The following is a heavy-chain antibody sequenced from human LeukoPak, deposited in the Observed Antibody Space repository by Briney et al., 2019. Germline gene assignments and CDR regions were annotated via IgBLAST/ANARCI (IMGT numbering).Heavy chain of an antibody. D-gene: IGHD1-20*01. CDR1: GYSISSGYY. CDR2: IYHSGST. V-gene: IGHV4-38-2*02. Sequence: SETLSLTCTVSGYSISSGYYWGWIRQPPGKGLEWFGSIYHSGSTYYNPSLKSRVTISVDTSKNQFSLKLSSVTAADTAVYYCARDRRYNWNHNWFDPWGQGTLVTVSS. CDR3: ARDRRYNWNHNWFDP. J-gene: IGHJ5*02.